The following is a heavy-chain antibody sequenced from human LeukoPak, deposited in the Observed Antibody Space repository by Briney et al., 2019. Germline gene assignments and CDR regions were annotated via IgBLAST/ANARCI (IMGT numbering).Heavy chain of an antibody. CDR3: ARGPGDFWSGYYYAFDI. J-gene: IGHJ3*02. D-gene: IGHD3-3*01. Sequence: SETLSLTCAVYGGSFSGYYWSWIRQPPGKGLEWIGKINHSGSTNYNPSLKSRVTISVDTSRNQFSLKLSSVTAADTAVYYCARGPGDFWSGYYYAFDIWGQGTMVTVSS. CDR2: INHSGST. V-gene: IGHV4-34*01. CDR1: GGSFSGYY.